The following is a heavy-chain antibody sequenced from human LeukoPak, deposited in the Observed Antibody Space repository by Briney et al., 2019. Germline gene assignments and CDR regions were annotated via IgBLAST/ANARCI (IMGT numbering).Heavy chain of an antibody. CDR3: ARGPPYYDILTGQDY. CDR1: GGSISSGSYY. Sequence: SETLSLTCTVSGGSISSGSYYWSWIRQPAGKGLEWIGRIYTSGSTNYNPSLKSRVTISVDTSKSQFSLKLSSVTAADTAVYYCARGPPYYDILTGQDYWGQGTLVTVSS. CDR2: IYTSGST. D-gene: IGHD3-9*01. V-gene: IGHV4-61*02. J-gene: IGHJ4*02.